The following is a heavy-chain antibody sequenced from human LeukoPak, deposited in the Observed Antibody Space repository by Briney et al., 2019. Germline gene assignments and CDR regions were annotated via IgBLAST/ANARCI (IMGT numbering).Heavy chain of an antibody. V-gene: IGHV1-8*03. J-gene: IGHJ5*02. Sequence: ASVKVSCKASGYTFTSYDINWVRQATGQGLEWMGWMNPNSGNTGYAQKFQGRVTITRNTSISTAYMELSSLRSEDTAVYYCARVGGYYDILTGYKRGYNWFDPWGQGTLVTVSS. D-gene: IGHD3-9*01. CDR3: ARVGGYYDILTGYKRGYNWFDP. CDR1: GYTFTSYD. CDR2: MNPNSGNT.